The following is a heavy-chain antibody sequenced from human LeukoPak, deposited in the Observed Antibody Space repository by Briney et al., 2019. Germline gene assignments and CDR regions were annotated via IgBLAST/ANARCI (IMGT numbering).Heavy chain of an antibody. CDR2: ISSSSSTI. J-gene: IGHJ4*02. Sequence: GGSLRLSCAASRFTFSSYSMNWVRQAPGKGLEWVSYISSSSSTIYYADSVKGQFTISRDNAKNSLYLQMNSLRAEDTAVYYCANWPDYYDSSGYYGEADYWGQGTLVTVSS. D-gene: IGHD3-22*01. CDR3: ANWPDYYDSSGYYGEADY. V-gene: IGHV3-48*01. CDR1: RFTFSSYS.